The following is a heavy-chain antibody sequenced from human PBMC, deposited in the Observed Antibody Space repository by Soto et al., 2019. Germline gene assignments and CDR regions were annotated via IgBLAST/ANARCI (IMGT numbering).Heavy chain of an antibody. CDR2: TYFRSKWYN. J-gene: IGHJ5*02. V-gene: IGHV6-1*01. D-gene: IGHD5-12*01. CDR3: AKGDNLGPKSGYAFDP. CDR1: GDSVSSNTAS. Sequence: PSQTLSLTCAISGDSVSSNTASWNWIRQSPSRGLELLGRTYFRSKWYNDYSVSVKSRIIINPDTSNNQFSLQLNSVTPEDTAVYFCAKGDNLGPKSGYAFDPWGQGIMVTVS.